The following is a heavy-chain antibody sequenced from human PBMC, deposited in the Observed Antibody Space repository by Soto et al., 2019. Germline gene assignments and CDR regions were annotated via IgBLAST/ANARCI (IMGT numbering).Heavy chain of an antibody. CDR3: ARDSVMGRFPMDV. V-gene: IGHV4-31*03. CDR1: GGSISSGGYY. D-gene: IGHD3-16*01. J-gene: IGHJ6*02. CDR2: IYYSGST. Sequence: PSETLSLTCTVSGGSISSGGYYWSWIRQHPGKGLEWIGYIYYSGSTYYNPSLKSRVTISVDTSRNQFSLKLSSVTAADTAVYYCARDSVMGRFPMDVWGQGTTVTVSS.